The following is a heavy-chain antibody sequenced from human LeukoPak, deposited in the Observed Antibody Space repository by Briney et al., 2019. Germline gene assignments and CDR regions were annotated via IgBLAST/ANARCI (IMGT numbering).Heavy chain of an antibody. CDR1: TFTFSDYY. V-gene: IGHV3-11*01. J-gene: IGHJ3*02. Sequence: PGGSLRLSCAASTFTFSDYYMSWIRQAPGKGLEWVSYLSRSGNTIYYTDSVKGRFTISRDNAKNTLYLQMNGLRAEDTAVYYCAGTHGGSWYAFDIWGQGTMVTVSS. D-gene: IGHD6-13*01. CDR3: AGTHGGSWYAFDI. CDR2: LSRSGNTI.